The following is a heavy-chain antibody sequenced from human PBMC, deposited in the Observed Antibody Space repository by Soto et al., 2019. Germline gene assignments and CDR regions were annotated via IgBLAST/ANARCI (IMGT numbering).Heavy chain of an antibody. D-gene: IGHD2-2*01. CDR2: ISAGGGTT. J-gene: IGHJ4*02. V-gene: IGHV3-23*01. Sequence: EVQLLESGGGLVQPGGSLRLSCAASGFTFSIYAMSWVRQAPGKGLEWVSFISAGGGTTYYVDSVKGRFIISRDNSKNTVYLQMSSLRAEDTAVYYCAKDCSGTSCAKFDYWGQGTLVTVSS. CDR1: GFTFSIYA. CDR3: AKDCSGTSCAKFDY.